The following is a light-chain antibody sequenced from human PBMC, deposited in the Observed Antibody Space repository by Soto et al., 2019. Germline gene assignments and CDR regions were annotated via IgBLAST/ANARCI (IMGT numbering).Light chain of an antibody. CDR3: LQNHNYPRT. J-gene: IGKJ1*01. CDR1: QGVSTW. CDR2: TAS. V-gene: IGKV1-12*01. Sequence: DIQMTQSPSSVSASVGYRVTITCRASQGVSTWLAWYQQKPGKAPNLLIYTASSLQSGVPSRFSGSGSGAAFTLTITSLRPEDSATYYCLQNHNYPRTFGQGTKVDIK.